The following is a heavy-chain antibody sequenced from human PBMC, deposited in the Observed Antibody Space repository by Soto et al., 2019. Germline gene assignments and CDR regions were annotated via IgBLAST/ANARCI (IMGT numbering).Heavy chain of an antibody. CDR3: ATPAGDTSTWSSPSYDY. V-gene: IGHV3-23*01. D-gene: IGHD5-18*01. CDR1: GFTFSSHA. Sequence: GGSLRLSCIGSGFTFSSHAMTWVRRAPGKGLEWVSTISGSGGSTYDAESVKGRFATSRDNSMNTLYLQLNSLRAEDTAVYYCATPAGDTSTWSSPSYDYWGQGPLVTVSS. J-gene: IGHJ4*02. CDR2: ISGSGGST.